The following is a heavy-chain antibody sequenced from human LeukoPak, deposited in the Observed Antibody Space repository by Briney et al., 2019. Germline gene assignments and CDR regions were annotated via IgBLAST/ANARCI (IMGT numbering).Heavy chain of an antibody. Sequence: STVKVSCKASGGTFSSYAISWVRQAPGQGLEWMGGIIPIFGTANYAQKFQGRVTITTDESTSTAYMELSSLRSEDTAVYYCARAPGYYYYMDVWGKGTTVTVSS. CDR2: IIPIFGTA. V-gene: IGHV1-69*05. CDR1: GGTFSSYA. J-gene: IGHJ6*03. CDR3: ARAPGYYYYMDV.